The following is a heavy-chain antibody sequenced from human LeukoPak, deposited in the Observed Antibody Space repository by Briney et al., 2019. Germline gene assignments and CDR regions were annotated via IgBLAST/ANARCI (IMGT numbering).Heavy chain of an antibody. Sequence: GGSLRLSCAASGFTFSSYAMSWGRQVPGKGLEWVSDISSSGGRANYADSVKGRFTISRDNSKNTLCLQMNSLRAEDTAVYYCANGGGSYYYGYWGQGPLVTVSS. CDR2: ISSSGGRA. J-gene: IGHJ4*02. D-gene: IGHD2-15*01. CDR3: ANGGGSYYYGY. V-gene: IGHV3-23*01. CDR1: GFTFSSYA.